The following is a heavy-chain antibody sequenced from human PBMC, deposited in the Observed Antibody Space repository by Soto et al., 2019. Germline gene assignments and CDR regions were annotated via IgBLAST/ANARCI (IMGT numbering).Heavy chain of an antibody. CDR1: GYTFTGYY. CDR2: INPNSGGT. D-gene: IGHD6-13*01. V-gene: IGHV1-2*02. CDR3: ARERPRIAAAGTIVEAPNWFDP. Sequence: VASVKVSCKASGYTFTGYYIHWVRQAPGQGLEWMGWINPNSGGTNYAQKFQGRVTMTRDTSISTAYMELSRLRSDDTAVYYCARERPRIAAAGTIVEAPNWFDPWGQGPMVTVSS. J-gene: IGHJ5*02.